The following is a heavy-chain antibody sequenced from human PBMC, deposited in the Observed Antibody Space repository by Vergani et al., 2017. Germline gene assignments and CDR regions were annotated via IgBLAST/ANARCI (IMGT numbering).Heavy chain of an antibody. J-gene: IGHJ4*02. Sequence: EVQLVESGGGLVQPGGSLRLSCAASGFTFSSYWMSWVRQAPGKGLEWVANIKQDGSEKYYVDSVKGRFTISRDNAKNSLYLQMNSLRAEDTAGYYCVGWRGYSYGEVWGQGTLVTVSS. D-gene: IGHD5-18*01. CDR1: GFTFSSYW. V-gene: IGHV3-7*01. CDR3: VGWRGYSYGEV. CDR2: IKQDGSEK.